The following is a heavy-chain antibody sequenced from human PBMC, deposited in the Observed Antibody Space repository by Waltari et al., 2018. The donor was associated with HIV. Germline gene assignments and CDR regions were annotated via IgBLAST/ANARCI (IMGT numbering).Heavy chain of an antibody. CDR3: AREYYCSGGSCYRYA. D-gene: IGHD2-15*01. V-gene: IGHV4-34*01. CDR1: GGSFSGYY. Sequence: QVQLQQWGAGLLKPSETLSLTCAVYGGSFSGYYWSWIRQPPGKGLEWIGEINHSGSTNYNPSLKSRVTISVDTSKNQFSLKLSSVTAADTAVYYCAREYYCSGGSCYRYAWGQGTLVTVSS. J-gene: IGHJ4*02. CDR2: INHSGST.